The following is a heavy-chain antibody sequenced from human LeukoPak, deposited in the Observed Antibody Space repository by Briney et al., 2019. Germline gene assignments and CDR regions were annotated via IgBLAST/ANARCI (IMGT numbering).Heavy chain of an antibody. Sequence: GGSLRLSCAASGFTFGSYSMNWVRQAPGKGLEWVSSISSSSSYIYYADSVKGRFTISRDNAKNSLYLQMNSLRAEDTAVYYCARSSGYSYGYMGADYWGQGTLVTVSS. CDR2: ISSSSSYI. V-gene: IGHV3-21*01. J-gene: IGHJ4*02. D-gene: IGHD5-18*01. CDR3: ARSSGYSYGYMGADY. CDR1: GFTFGSYS.